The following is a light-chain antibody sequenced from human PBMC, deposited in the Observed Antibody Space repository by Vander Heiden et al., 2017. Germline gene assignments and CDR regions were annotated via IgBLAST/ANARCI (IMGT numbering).Light chain of an antibody. Sequence: QSVLTHPPSASGSPGQRVTISCSGSSSNIGSNTVNWYQQLPGTAPKLLIYSNNPRPSGVPDRFSGSKSGTSASLAISGLQSEDEADYYCAAWDDSLNGYVFGTGTKVTVL. V-gene: IGLV1-44*01. CDR1: SSNIGSNT. CDR3: AAWDDSLNGYV. CDR2: SNN. J-gene: IGLJ1*01.